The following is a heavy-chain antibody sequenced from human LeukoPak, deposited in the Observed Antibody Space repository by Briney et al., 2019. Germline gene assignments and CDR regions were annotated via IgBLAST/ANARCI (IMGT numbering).Heavy chain of an antibody. Sequence: GGSLRLSCAASGFTFDDYAMHWVRQAPGKGLEWVSGISWNSGSIGYADSVKGRFTISRDNAKNSLYLQMNSLRAEDTAVYYCAKGRRFGELHVGEFFDYWGQGTLVTVSS. CDR3: AKGRRFGELHVGEFFDY. D-gene: IGHD3-10*01. CDR2: ISWNSGSI. V-gene: IGHV3-9*01. J-gene: IGHJ4*02. CDR1: GFTFDDYA.